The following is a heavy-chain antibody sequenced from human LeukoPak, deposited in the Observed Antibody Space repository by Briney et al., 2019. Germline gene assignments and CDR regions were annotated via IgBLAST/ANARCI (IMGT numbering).Heavy chain of an antibody. CDR1: GGSISSTNW. Sequence: PSETLSLTCGVSGGSISSTNWWSWVRQPPGQGLEWIGEVSLTGETNYNPSLNGRVTMSLDGSRNQLSLTLTSVTAADTAIYYCSRESGAFCPFGHWGQGTLVIVPP. CDR2: VSLTGET. V-gene: IGHV4-4*02. D-gene: IGHD1-26*01. J-gene: IGHJ4*02. CDR3: SRESGAFCPFGH.